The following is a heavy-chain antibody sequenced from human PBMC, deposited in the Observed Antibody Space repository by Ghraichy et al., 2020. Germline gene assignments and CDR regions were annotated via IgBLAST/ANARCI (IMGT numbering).Heavy chain of an antibody. D-gene: IGHD3-10*01. J-gene: IGHJ4*02. CDR3: ARGFGFDT. CDR1: GFTFSNDG. V-gene: IGHV3-7*01. Sequence: GGSLRLSCAASGFTFSNDGMNWVRQAPGKGLEWVANINLDGSNKYYVDSVKGRFTISRDNSKNSVFLQMNSLTVDDTAVYYCARGFGFDTWGQGTQVSVAS. CDR2: INLDGSNK.